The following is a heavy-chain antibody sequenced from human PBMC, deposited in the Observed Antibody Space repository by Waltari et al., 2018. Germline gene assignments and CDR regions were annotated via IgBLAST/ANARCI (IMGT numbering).Heavy chain of an antibody. V-gene: IGHV3-7*01. CDR1: GFTFSSYW. Sequence: EVQLVESGGGLVQPGGSLRLSCAASGFTFSSYWMSWVRQAPGKGLEWVANIKQDGSEKDYVDSVKGRFTISRDNAKNSLYLQMNSLRAEDTAVYYCARDYYDSSGYYLRENYYFDYWGQGTLVTVSS. J-gene: IGHJ4*02. CDR3: ARDYYDSSGYYLRENYYFDY. D-gene: IGHD3-22*01. CDR2: IKQDGSEK.